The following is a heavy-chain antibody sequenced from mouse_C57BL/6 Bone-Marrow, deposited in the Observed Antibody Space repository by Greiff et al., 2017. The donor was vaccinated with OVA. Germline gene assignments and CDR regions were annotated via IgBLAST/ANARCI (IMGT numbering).Heavy chain of an antibody. CDR2: IYPGSGNT. J-gene: IGHJ4*01. V-gene: IGHV1-84*01. D-gene: IGHD1-1*01. Sequence: VQGVESGPELVKPGASVKISCKASGYTFTDYYINWVKQRPGQGLEWIGWIYPGSGNTKYNEKFKGKATLTVDTSSSTAYMQLSSLTSEDSAVYFCARSTYYGSSPYYAMDYWGQGTSVTVSS. CDR1: GYTFTDYY. CDR3: ARSTYYGSSPYYAMDY.